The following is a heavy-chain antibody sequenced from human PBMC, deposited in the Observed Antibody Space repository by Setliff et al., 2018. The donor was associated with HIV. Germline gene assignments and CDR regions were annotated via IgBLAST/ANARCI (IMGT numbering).Heavy chain of an antibody. CDR2: INHSGST. J-gene: IGHJ3*02. Sequence: PSETLSLTCAVYGGSFGGYYWSWIRQPPGKGLEWIGEINHSGSTYFNPSLESRLAMSVDMSKNHFSLKLRSVTAADTAVYYCARHGHFYDSSSSDAFDIWGHGTMVTVSS. CDR1: GGSFGGYY. CDR3: ARHGHFYDSSSSDAFDI. D-gene: IGHD3-22*01. V-gene: IGHV4-34*01.